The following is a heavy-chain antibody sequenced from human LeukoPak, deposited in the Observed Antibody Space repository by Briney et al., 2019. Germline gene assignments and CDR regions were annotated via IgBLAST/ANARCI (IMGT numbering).Heavy chain of an antibody. CDR1: GGSTTSGTYY. J-gene: IGHJ6*03. CDR2: IYTSGST. V-gene: IGHV4-61*02. Sequence: SQTLSLTCTVSGGSTTSGTYYWSWVRQPAGTGLEWIGRIYTSGSTSYNPSLKSRVTISIDTSKNQFSLKLSSVTAADTAMYYCARDYYYMDVWGKGTTVTVSS. CDR3: ARDYYYMDV.